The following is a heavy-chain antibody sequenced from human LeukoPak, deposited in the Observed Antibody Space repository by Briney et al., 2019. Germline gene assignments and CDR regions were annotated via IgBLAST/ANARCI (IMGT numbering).Heavy chain of an antibody. D-gene: IGHD3-22*01. CDR1: SGSISSYY. J-gene: IGHJ4*02. Sequence: SETLSLTCTVSSGSISSYYWSWIRQPPGKGLEWMGYIYYSGSTNYNPSLKSRVTISVDTSKNQFSLKLSSVTAADTAVYYCARGGYGHYDSSGYYPDYWGQGTLVTVSS. CDR3: ARGGYGHYDSSGYYPDY. V-gene: IGHV4-59*01. CDR2: IYYSGST.